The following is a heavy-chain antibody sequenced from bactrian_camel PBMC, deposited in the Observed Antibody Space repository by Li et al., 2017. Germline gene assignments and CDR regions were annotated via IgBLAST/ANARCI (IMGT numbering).Heavy chain of an antibody. V-gene: IGHV3S28*01. Sequence: QLVESGGGSVQAGGSLRLSCAASGSDFNPNYMVVGWFRQGQGKAREGVAAIYTAGDNAYSADSVKGRFTISQENANNTIYLQMDSLKPEDTAMYYCQWVRRDTRSQACSLTNGNTYWGQGTQVTVS. D-gene: IGHD3*01. CDR1: GSDFNPNY. CDR2: IYTAGDNA. J-gene: IGHJ4*01. CDR3: QWVRRDTRSQACSLTNGNTY.